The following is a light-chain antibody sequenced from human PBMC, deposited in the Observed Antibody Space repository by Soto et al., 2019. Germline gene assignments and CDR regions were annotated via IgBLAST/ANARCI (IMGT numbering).Light chain of an antibody. V-gene: IGKV3-20*01. CDR1: QSVASSY. J-gene: IGKJ1*01. CDR2: SAS. CDR3: HHFGSLPET. Sequence: EVVLTQSPGTLSLSPGERVTLSCRASQSVASSYLAWYQQKPGRAPRLLFYSASSRAPGIPDRFSGSGSGTDFSLTISRREPEDFAVYYCHHFGSLPETFGQGTNVE.